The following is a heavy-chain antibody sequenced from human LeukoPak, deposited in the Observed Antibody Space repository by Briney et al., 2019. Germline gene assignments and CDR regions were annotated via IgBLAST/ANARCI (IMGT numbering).Heavy chain of an antibody. CDR3: ARGSLAAAGYNWFDP. J-gene: IGHJ5*02. Sequence: PGGSLRLSCAASGFTLTDYGMHWVRQAPGKGLEWVSGISWNSGSIGYADSVKGRFTISRDNAKNSLYLQMNSLRAEDTALYYCARGSLAAAGYNWFDPWGQGTLVTVSS. V-gene: IGHV3-9*01. CDR2: ISWNSGSI. CDR1: GFTLTDYG. D-gene: IGHD6-13*01.